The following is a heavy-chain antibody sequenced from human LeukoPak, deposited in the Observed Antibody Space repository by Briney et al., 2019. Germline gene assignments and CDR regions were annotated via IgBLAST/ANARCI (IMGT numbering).Heavy chain of an antibody. V-gene: IGHV3-53*01. D-gene: IGHD6-6*01. Sequence: PGGSLRLSCAASGFTVSSNYMSWVRQAPGKGLEGVSVIYSSGSTYYADSVKGRFTISRDNSKNTLYLQINSLRAEDTAVYYCARNIEYSSSSVPGYWGQGTLVTVSS. CDR3: ARNIEYSSSSVPGY. CDR2: IYSSGST. CDR1: GFTVSSNY. J-gene: IGHJ4*02.